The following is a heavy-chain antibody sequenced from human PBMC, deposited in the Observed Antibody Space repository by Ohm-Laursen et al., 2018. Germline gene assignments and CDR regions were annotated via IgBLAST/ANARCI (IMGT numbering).Heavy chain of an antibody. CDR2: LYYSGTT. J-gene: IGHJ4*02. CDR1: GLSISNSNW. V-gene: IGHV4-28*01. CDR3: ARQESSGWYPDY. Sequence: GTLSLTCDVSGLSISNSNWWGWIRQPPGKGLEWVGYLYYSGTTYYNPSLKSRVTMSVDTSKNQFSVKLTSVTAVDTAVYYCARQESSGWYPDYWGQGTLVTVSS. D-gene: IGHD6-19*01.